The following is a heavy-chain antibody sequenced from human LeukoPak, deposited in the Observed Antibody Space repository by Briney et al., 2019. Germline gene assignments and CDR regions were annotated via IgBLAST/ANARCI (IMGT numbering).Heavy chain of an antibody. CDR2: IDHSGST. V-gene: IGHV4-59*01. J-gene: IGHJ3*02. CDR1: GDSISYYC. Sequence: PSETLSLTCSVSGDSISYYCWNWIRQPPGKALEWIRYIDHSGSTNYNPSLKSRVTISVDTPKNQFSLRLRSMTAADTAVYYCARDVSRGRYFSAFDMWGQGTMVTVSS. CDR3: ARDVSRGRYFSAFDM. D-gene: IGHD1-26*01.